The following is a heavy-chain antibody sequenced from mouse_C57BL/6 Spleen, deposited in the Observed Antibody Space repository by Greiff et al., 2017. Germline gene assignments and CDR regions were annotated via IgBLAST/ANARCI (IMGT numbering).Heavy chain of an antibody. CDR3: AREEMVRRWFAD. V-gene: IGHV1-55*01. Sequence: QVQLQQPGAELVKPGASVKMSCKASGYTFTSYWITWVKQRPGQGLEWIGDIYPGSGSTNYNEKFKSKATLTVDTSSRTAYMQLSSLTSEDAAVYYCAREEMVRRWFADWGQGTLVTVSA. J-gene: IGHJ3*01. CDR2: IYPGSGST. CDR1: GYTFTSYW. D-gene: IGHD2-14*01.